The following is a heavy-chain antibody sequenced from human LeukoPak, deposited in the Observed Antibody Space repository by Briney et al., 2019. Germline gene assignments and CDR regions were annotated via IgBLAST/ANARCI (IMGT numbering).Heavy chain of an antibody. Sequence: GGSLRLSCAASVFTFSSYWMHWVRQAPGKGLVWVSRINSDGISTIYADSVKGRFTISRDNAKNTLYLQMNGLRAEDTAVYYCARDLRLWFGESPFDYWGQGTLVTVSS. CDR2: INSDGIST. CDR3: ARDLRLWFGESPFDY. J-gene: IGHJ4*02. D-gene: IGHD3-10*01. V-gene: IGHV3-74*01. CDR1: VFTFSSYW.